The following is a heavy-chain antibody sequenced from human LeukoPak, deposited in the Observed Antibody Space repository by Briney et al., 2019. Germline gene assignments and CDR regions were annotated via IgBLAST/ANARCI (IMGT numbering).Heavy chain of an antibody. Sequence: GGSLRLSCAASGFTFTNYAMSWVRQTPGKGLEWVAATVGSRPDTYHADSVKGRFTISRDNAKNSLYLQMNSLRAEDTAVYYCARAQEYCSSTSCYSPWGYWGQGTLVTVSS. V-gene: IGHV3-23*01. D-gene: IGHD2-2*02. CDR3: ARAQEYCSSTSCYSPWGY. CDR1: GFTFTNYA. CDR2: TVGSRPDT. J-gene: IGHJ4*02.